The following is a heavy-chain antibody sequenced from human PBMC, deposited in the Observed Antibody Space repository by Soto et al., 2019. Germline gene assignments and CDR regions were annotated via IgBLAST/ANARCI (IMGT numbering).Heavy chain of an antibody. D-gene: IGHD2-15*01. CDR3: ARDSKVVLGRSEYCYGMRV. J-gene: IGHJ6*02. V-gene: IGHV4-4*07. Sequence: SETLSLTCTVSGGSISSYYWSWLRQPAGKGLEWIGRMYNSGSTNYNPSLKSRVTMSVDTSKNQFSLKLSSVTAADTAVYYCARDSKVVLGRSEYCYGMRVWGQGTTVTVSS. CDR2: MYNSGST. CDR1: GGSISSYY.